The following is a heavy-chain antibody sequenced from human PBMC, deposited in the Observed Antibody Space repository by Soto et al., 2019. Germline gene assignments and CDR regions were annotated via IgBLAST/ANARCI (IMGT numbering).Heavy chain of an antibody. J-gene: IGHJ6*02. D-gene: IGHD1-26*01. CDR2: ISYDGTNK. V-gene: IGHV3-30-3*01. Sequence: GGSLRLSCAPSGFTFNNYAMHWVRQAPGKGLEWVAVISYDGTNKYYSNSVKGRFTISRDNSKNTLYLQMNSLRAGDTAVYYCARDVESGRSQYYSYFYGMDVWGQGTTVTVSS. CDR3: ARDVESGRSQYYSYFYGMDV. CDR1: GFTFNNYA.